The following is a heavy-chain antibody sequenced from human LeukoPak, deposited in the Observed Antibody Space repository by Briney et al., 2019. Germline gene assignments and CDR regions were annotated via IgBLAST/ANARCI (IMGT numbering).Heavy chain of an antibody. Sequence: PGGSLRLSCAASGFTFSSYALSWVRQAPGKGLEWVSAISGSGGSTYYADSVKGRFTISRDNSKNTLYLLMNSLRAEDTAVYYCAKGLYSSGWFRGDFDYWGQGTLVTVSS. V-gene: IGHV3-23*01. D-gene: IGHD6-19*01. CDR2: ISGSGGST. CDR1: GFTFSSYA. CDR3: AKGLYSSGWFRGDFDY. J-gene: IGHJ4*02.